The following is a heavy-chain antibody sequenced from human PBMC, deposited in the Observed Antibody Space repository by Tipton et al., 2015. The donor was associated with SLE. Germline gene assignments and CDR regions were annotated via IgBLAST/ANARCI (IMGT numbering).Heavy chain of an antibody. CDR1: GGSISSGSYY. CDR3: ARDPVFLWGQQLDYFDY. V-gene: IGHV4-61*02. J-gene: IGHJ4*02. D-gene: IGHD6-13*01. Sequence: GLVKPSETLSLTCTVSGGSISSGSYYWSWIRQPAGKGLEWIGYIYTSGSTNYNPSLKSRVTISVDTSENQFSLKLSSVTAADTAVYYCARDPVFLWGQQLDYFDYWGQGTLVTVSS. CDR2: IYTSGST.